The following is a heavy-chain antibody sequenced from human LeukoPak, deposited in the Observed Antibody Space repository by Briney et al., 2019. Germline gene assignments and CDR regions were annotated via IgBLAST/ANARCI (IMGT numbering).Heavy chain of an antibody. V-gene: IGHV3-30*01. CDR3: ARAWDTVPVPGPFDS. CDR2: ISYDGSHK. Sequence: GGSLRLSCAAPGFTFSSFAMRWVRQAPGKGREWVAVISYDGSHKDYAASVKGRFTLSRDNSKNTLSLQMNSLRAEDTAVYSCARAWDTVPVPGPFDSWGQGTLVTVSS. D-gene: IGHD5-18*01. CDR1: GFTFSSFA. J-gene: IGHJ4*02.